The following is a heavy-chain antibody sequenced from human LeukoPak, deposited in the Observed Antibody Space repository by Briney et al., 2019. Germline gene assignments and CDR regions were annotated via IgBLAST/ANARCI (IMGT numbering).Heavy chain of an antibody. J-gene: IGHJ6*03. CDR3: AKGRGWEASYYYYYLDV. CDR2: TRYDGSNK. Sequence: GGSLRLSGAASGFTFSSYGIHWVRKGPGKGLEGVAFTRYDGSNKYSTDSVKGRFTISSNNSKNTLYLQMNRLRAEDTAVYYCAKGRGWEASYYYYYLDVWGKGTTVTISS. V-gene: IGHV3-30*02. CDR1: GFTFSSYG. D-gene: IGHD1-26*01.